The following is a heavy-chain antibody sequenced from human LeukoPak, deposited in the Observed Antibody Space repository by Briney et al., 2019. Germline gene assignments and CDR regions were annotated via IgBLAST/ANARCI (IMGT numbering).Heavy chain of an antibody. CDR2: IWYDGSNK. V-gene: IGHV3-33*01. Sequence: GRSLRLSCAASGFTFSSYGMPWVRQAPGKGLEWVAVIWYDGSNKYYADSVKGRFTISRDNSKNTLYLQMNSLRAEDTAVYYCARDSPVAPFDYWGQGTLVTVSS. CDR1: GFTFSSYG. J-gene: IGHJ4*02. D-gene: IGHD6-19*01. CDR3: ARDSPVAPFDY.